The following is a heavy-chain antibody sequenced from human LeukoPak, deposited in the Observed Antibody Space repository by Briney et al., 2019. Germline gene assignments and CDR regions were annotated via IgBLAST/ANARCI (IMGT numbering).Heavy chain of an antibody. CDR3: ARDGPGCSGGSCLNSQMYYYYMDV. CDR2: IYYSGST. D-gene: IGHD2-15*01. Sequence: SETLSLTCTVSGGSISSSSYYWGWIRQPPGKGLEWIGSIYYSGSTYYNPSLKSRVTISVDTSKNQFSLKLSSVTAADTAVYYCARDGPGCSGGSCLNSQMYYYYMDVWGKGTTVTVSS. V-gene: IGHV4-39*07. CDR1: GGSISSSSYY. J-gene: IGHJ6*03.